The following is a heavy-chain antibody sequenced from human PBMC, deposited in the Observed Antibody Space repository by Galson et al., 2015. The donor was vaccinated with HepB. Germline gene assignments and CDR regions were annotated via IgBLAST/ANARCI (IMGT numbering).Heavy chain of an antibody. CDR2: IDPSDSYT. J-gene: IGHJ4*02. CDR1: GYSFTSYW. D-gene: IGHD5-18*01. CDR3: ARRYSYGWDFDY. Sequence: QSGAEVKKPGESLKISCKGSGYSFTSYWISWVRQMPGKGLEWMGRIDPSDSYTNYSPSFQGHVTISADKSISTAYLQWSSLKASDAAMYYCARRYSYGWDFDYWGQGTLVTVSS. V-gene: IGHV5-10-1*01.